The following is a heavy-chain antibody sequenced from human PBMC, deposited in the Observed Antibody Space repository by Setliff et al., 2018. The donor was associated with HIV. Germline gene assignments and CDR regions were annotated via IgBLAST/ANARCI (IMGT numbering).Heavy chain of an antibody. CDR2: INIRSGNT. V-gene: IGHV1-18*01. Sequence: ASVKVSCKASGYSFTTSGVSWVRQAPGQGLEWMGWINIRSGNTNYAQKFQGRVTMTTDASTSTAYMGLTSLRSDDTAVYYCARDGPKNTEAAPAYWGQGTLVTVSS. J-gene: IGHJ4*02. CDR1: GYSFTTSG. D-gene: IGHD6-6*01. CDR3: ARDGPKNTEAAPAY.